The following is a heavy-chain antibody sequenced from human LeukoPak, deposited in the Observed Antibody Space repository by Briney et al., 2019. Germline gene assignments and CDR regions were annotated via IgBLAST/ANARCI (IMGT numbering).Heavy chain of an antibody. CDR3: ARHSGSGSYPYYVDY. D-gene: IGHD3-10*01. V-gene: IGHV5-51*01. J-gene: IGHJ4*02. CDR2: IYPGDSDT. Sequence: PGESLKISCKGSGHSFTSYWIGWVRQMSGKGLEWMGIIYPGDSDTRYSPSFQGQVTISAGKSISTAYLQWSSLKASDTAMYYCARHSGSGSYPYYVDYWGQGTLVTVSS. CDR1: GHSFTSYW.